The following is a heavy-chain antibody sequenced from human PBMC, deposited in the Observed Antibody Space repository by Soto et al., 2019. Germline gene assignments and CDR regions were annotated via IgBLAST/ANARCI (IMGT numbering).Heavy chain of an antibody. CDR2: IYHSGST. V-gene: IGHV4-30-2*01. J-gene: IGHJ5*02. D-gene: IGHD2-21*02. Sequence: SETLSLTCAVSGGSISSGGYSWSWIRQPPGKGLEWIGYIYHSGSTYYNPSLKSRVTTSVDRSKNQFSLKLSSVTAADTAMYYCARWYCGGDCYNNWFDPWGQGTLVTVSS. CDR3: ARWYCGGDCYNNWFDP. CDR1: GGSISSGGYS.